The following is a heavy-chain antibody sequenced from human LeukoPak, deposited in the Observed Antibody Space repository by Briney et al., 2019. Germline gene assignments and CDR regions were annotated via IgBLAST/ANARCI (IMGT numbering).Heavy chain of an antibody. D-gene: IGHD5-18*01. V-gene: IGHV3-23*01. Sequence: GGSLRLSCAASGFTFSNYGMSWVRQAPGKGLEWVSGISGRVDSAGSTDYADSVKGRFTISRDNSKNTLYLQMNSLRAEDTAVYYCAKAGRYSYGLDYWGQGTLVTVSS. CDR1: GFTFSNYG. CDR2: ISGRVDSAGST. CDR3: AKAGRYSYGLDY. J-gene: IGHJ4*02.